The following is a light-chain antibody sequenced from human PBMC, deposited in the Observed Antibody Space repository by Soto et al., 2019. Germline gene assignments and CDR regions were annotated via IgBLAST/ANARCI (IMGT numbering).Light chain of an antibody. J-gene: IGKJ1*01. Sequence: DIQMTQSPSTLSASVGDRVTITCRASQSISSWLAWYQQKPGKAPKLLIYDASSLESGVPSRFSGSGSGTEFTLTIGYLQPDDLATYYRQQYNSYSRTFGQGTKVEIK. CDR1: QSISSW. CDR3: QQYNSYSRT. V-gene: IGKV1-5*01. CDR2: DAS.